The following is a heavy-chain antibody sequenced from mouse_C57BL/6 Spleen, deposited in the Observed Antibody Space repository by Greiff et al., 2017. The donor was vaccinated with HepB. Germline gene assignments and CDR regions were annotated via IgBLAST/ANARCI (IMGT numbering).Heavy chain of an antibody. CDR1: GFTFSSYT. CDR2: ISGGGGNT. V-gene: IGHV5-9*01. J-gene: IGHJ2*01. Sequence: EVKVVDSGGGLVKPGGSLKLSCAASGFTFSSYTMSWVRQTPEKRLEWVATISGGGGNTYYPDSVKGRFTISRDNAKNTLYLQMSSLRSEDTALYYCARPGLWYPFDYWGQGTTLTVSS. CDR3: ARPGLWYPFDY. D-gene: IGHD2-1*01.